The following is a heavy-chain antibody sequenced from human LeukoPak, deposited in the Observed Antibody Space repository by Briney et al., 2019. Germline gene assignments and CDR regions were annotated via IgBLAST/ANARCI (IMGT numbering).Heavy chain of an antibody. Sequence: PGGSLRLSCAASGCTLSSYGMLGVRQAPGKGLEWVAVISYDGSNKYYADSVKGRFTISRDNSKNTLYLQMNSLRAEDTAVYYCANSPAAGPFDYWGQGTLVTVSS. D-gene: IGHD6-13*01. J-gene: IGHJ4*02. CDR2: ISYDGSNK. CDR3: ANSPAAGPFDY. V-gene: IGHV3-30*18. CDR1: GCTLSSYG.